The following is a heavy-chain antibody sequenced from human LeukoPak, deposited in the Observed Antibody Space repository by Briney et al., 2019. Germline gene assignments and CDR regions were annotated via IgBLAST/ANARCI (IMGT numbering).Heavy chain of an antibody. Sequence: GGSLRLSCAASGFTFSSYWMHWVSQAPGKGLVWVSHINNDGSSTIYADCERGRFTIYRDNAKNTLYLQMNSLRTEHTAVYYCACYGIAPPYWGQGTLVTVSS. CDR2: INNDGSST. CDR1: GFTFSSYW. V-gene: IGHV3-74*01. J-gene: IGHJ4*02. CDR3: ACYGIAPPY. D-gene: IGHD2-15*01.